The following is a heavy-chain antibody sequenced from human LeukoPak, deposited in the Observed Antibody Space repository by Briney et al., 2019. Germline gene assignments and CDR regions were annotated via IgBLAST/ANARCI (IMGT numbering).Heavy chain of an antibody. J-gene: IGHJ4*02. V-gene: IGHV4-4*07. CDR2: IHPSGST. Sequence: SETLSLTCTVSGGSISSYYWSWIRQPAGERLEWIGRIHPSGSTNYNPSLKSRVTLSVDTSKNQFSLKLSSVTAADTAVYYCARGPPPDFDYWGRGTLVTVSS. CDR3: ARGPPPDFDY. CDR1: GGSISSYY.